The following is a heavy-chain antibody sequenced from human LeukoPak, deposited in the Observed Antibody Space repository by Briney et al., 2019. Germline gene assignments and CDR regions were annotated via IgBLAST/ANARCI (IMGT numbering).Heavy chain of an antibody. CDR3: ARDIPGSASDF. V-gene: IGHV4-34*01. J-gene: IGHJ4*02. CDR2: INHSGTT. CDR1: GGSFSGYS. Sequence: AETLSLTCAVYGGSFSGYSWSWIRQPPGKGLEWIGEINHSGTTNYNPSLKSRVTISVDTSKNQFSLKVSSVTAADTAVYYCARDIPGSASDFWGQGTLVTVSS. D-gene: IGHD1-20*01.